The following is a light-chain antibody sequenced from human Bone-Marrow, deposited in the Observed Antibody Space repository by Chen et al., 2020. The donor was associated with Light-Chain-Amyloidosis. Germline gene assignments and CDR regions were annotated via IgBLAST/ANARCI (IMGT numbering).Light chain of an antibody. CDR1: SSDVCGYNY. J-gene: IGLJ3*02. Sequence: QSALTQTASVSGSPGQSITISCTGTSSDVCGYNYVSWYQQHPGKAPKLMIYDVSNRSSGVSNRFSGSKSGNTASLTISGLQAEDEADYYCSSYTSSSTWVFGGGTKLTVL. V-gene: IGLV2-14*03. CDR3: SSYTSSSTWV. CDR2: DVS.